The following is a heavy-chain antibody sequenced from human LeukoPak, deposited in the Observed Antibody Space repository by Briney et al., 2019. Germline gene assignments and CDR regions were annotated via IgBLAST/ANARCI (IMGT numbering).Heavy chain of an antibody. CDR3: ARVLGSSGYCSGGSCLRAFDI. CDR1: GFTFSSYS. V-gene: IGHV3-21*01. Sequence: GGSLRLSCAASGFTFSSYSMNWVRQAPGKGLEWVSSISSSSSYIYYADSVKGRFTISRDNAKNSLYLQMNSLRSEDTAVYYCARVLGSSGYCSGGSCLRAFDIWGQGTMVTVSS. J-gene: IGHJ3*02. CDR2: ISSSSSYI. D-gene: IGHD2-15*01.